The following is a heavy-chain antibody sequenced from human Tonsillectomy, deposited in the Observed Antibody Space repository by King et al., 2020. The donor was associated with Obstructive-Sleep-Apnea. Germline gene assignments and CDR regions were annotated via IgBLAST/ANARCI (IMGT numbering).Heavy chain of an antibody. CDR1: GDSISTSTYS. Sequence: QLQESGPGLVKPSETLSLTCTVSGDSISTSTYSWDWIRQPPGNGLEWVGAIYYIGSTYSNPSLRGRVTISVDTSKNNFSLNLSSLTAADTAVYFCARGLGDWGQGVLVTVSS. V-gene: IGHV4-39*07. CDR3: ARGLGD. CDR2: IYYIGST. J-gene: IGHJ4*02. D-gene: IGHD5/OR15-5a*01.